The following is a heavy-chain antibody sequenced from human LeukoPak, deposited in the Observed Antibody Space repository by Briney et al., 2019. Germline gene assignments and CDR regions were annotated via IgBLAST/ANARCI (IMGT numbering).Heavy chain of an antibody. CDR3: ARKSYIVVVPDAIRGGDAFDI. D-gene: IGHD2-2*02. CDR1: GYTFTGYY. V-gene: IGHV1-2*02. J-gene: IGHJ3*02. CDR2: INPNSGGT. Sequence: ASVKVSCKASGYTFTGYYMHWVRQAPGQGLEWMGWINPNSGGTNNAQKLQGRVTMTRDTSISTAYMELSRLRYDDTAVYYCARKSYIVVVPDAIRGGDAFDIWGQGTMVTVSS.